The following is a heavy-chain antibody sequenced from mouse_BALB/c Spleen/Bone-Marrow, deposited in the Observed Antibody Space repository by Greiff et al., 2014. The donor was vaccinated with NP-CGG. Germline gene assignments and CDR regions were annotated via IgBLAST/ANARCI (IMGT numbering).Heavy chain of an antibody. CDR2: ITGGGTT. CDR1: GITVSSYT. Sequence: EVHLVESGGGLVKPGESLKLSCAASGITVSSYTMSWVRQTPEKRLEWVASITGGGTTYYPDSVKGRFTISRDNARNILYLQVSSLRSEDTAIYYCARHYGYVDAMDYWGQGTSVTVSS. J-gene: IGHJ4*01. CDR3: ARHYGYVDAMDY. V-gene: IGHV5-6-5*01. D-gene: IGHD1-2*01.